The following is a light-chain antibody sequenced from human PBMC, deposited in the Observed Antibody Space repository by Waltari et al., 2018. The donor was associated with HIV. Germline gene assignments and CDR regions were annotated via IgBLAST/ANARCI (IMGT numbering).Light chain of an antibody. J-gene: IGKJ4*01. CDR2: LGS. CDR1: QSLLHTNGYTY. Sequence: DIVMTKPPFSLPVSPGEPASISCRSSQSLLHTNGYTYLNWYIQKPGQSPQLLIYLGSHRASGVPDRFSGSGSGTDFTLHINQVEADDVGLYYCMQALQMPLTFGGGTKVEIK. V-gene: IGKV2-28*01. CDR3: MQALQMPLT.